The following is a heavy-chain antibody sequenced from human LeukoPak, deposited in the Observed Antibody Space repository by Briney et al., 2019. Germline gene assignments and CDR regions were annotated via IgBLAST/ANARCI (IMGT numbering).Heavy chain of an antibody. CDR3: ARGGYYYNSGYYDAFDI. V-gene: IGHV1-2*02. Sequence: GASVNVSCKPSGYTFTGYYMHWVRQAPGQGLEWMGWINANSGGTNYAQRFQGRVTVTRDTSISTAYMELSRLTSDDTALYYCARGGYYYNSGYYDAFDIWGQGTMVIVSS. D-gene: IGHD3-22*01. CDR2: INANSGGT. CDR1: GYTFTGYY. J-gene: IGHJ3*02.